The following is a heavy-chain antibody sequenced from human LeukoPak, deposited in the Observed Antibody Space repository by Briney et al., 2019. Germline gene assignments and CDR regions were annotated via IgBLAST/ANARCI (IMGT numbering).Heavy chain of an antibody. CDR3: AKPITVSGATDAFDI. D-gene: IGHD3-3*01. J-gene: IGHJ3*02. CDR2: IKQDGNEK. Sequence: TGGSLRLSCAASGFTFSSYWMNWVRQAPGKGLEWVAHIKQDGNEKYYVDSVKGRFTISRDNTKNSLYVQMNSLRVEDTAVYYCAKPITVSGATDAFDIWGQGTMVTVS. V-gene: IGHV3-7*01. CDR1: GFTFSSYW.